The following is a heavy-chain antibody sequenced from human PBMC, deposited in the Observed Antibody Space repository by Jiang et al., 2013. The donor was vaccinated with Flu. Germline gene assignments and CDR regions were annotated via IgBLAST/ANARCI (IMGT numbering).Heavy chain of an antibody. D-gene: IGHD2/OR15-2a*01. CDR3: ARSPRISSLAYYFDY. J-gene: IGHJ4*02. V-gene: IGHV1-2*06. CDR2: INPNSGGT. CDR1: GYTFTGYY. Sequence: KPGTSVKVSCKASGYTFTGYYMHWVRQAPGQGLEWMGRINPNSGGTNYAQKFQGRVTMTRDTSISTAYMELSRLRSDDTAVYYCARSPRISSLAYYFDYWGQGTLVTVSS.